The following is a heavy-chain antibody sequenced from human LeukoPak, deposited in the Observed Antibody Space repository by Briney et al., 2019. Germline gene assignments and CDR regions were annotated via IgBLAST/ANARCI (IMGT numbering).Heavy chain of an antibody. CDR2: IYTSVSN. D-gene: IGHD6-19*01. Sequence: PSETLSLTCTVAGGSISSYYWSWIRQPAGKGLEWIGRIYTSVSNNYNPSLKSRVTMSVDTSKNQFSLKLSSVTAEDTAVYYCGRATAYRSLQHWGQGTLVTVSS. CDR1: GGSISSYY. V-gene: IGHV4-4*07. CDR3: GRATAYRSLQH. J-gene: IGHJ1*01.